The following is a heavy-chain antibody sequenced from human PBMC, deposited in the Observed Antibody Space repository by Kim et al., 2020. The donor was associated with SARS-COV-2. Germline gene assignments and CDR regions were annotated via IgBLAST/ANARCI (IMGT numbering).Heavy chain of an antibody. CDR3: ARLGCSGGSCYGFDY. Sequence: SETLSLTCTVSGGSISSSSYYWGWIRQPPGKGLEWIGSIYYSGSTYYNPSLKSRVTISVDTSKNQFSLKLSSVTAADTAVYYCARLGCSGGSCYGFDYWG. D-gene: IGHD2-15*01. CDR2: IYYSGST. J-gene: IGHJ4*01. CDR1: GGSISSSSYY. V-gene: IGHV4-39*01.